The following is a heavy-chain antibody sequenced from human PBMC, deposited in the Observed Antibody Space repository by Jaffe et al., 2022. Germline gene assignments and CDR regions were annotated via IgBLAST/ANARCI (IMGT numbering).Heavy chain of an antibody. CDR3: ARVREGVWELLPFDC. CDR2: INSDGSYT. CDR1: GFTFTSYW. V-gene: IGHV3-74*01. J-gene: IGHJ4*02. Sequence: EVQLVESGGGLVQPGGSLRLSCVASGFTFTSYWMHWVRQVPGKGLVWVSRINSDGSYTTYADFVKGRFTISRDNAKNTLYLQMSSLRAEDTAVYYCARVREGVWELLPFDCWGQGTLVTVSS. D-gene: IGHD1-26*01.